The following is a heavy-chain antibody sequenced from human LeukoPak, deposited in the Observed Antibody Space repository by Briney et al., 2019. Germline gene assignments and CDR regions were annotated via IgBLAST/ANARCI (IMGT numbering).Heavy chain of an antibody. D-gene: IGHD3-22*01. J-gene: IGHJ4*02. CDR2: IIPIFGTA. CDR1: GGTFTSYA. CDR3: ARRSFPHNDYDSSGYYDY. Sequence: SLKVSCKASGGTFTSYAISWVRQRPGQGLEWMGRIIPIFGTANYAQKFQGRVTITADESTSTAYMELSSLRSEDTAVYYCARRSFPHNDYDSSGYYDYWGQGTLVTVSS. V-gene: IGHV1-69*01.